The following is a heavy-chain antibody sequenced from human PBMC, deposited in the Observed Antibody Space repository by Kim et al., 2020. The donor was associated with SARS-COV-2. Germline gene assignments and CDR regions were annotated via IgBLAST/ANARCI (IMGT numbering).Heavy chain of an antibody. CDR1: GGSISSSSYY. CDR2: IYYSGST. V-gene: IGHV4-39*01. CDR3: ARSYYDILTGYYFFDY. J-gene: IGHJ4*02. Sequence: SETLSLTCTVSGGSISSSSYYWGWIRQPPGKGLEWIGSIYYSGSTYYNPSLKSRVTISVDTSKNQFSLKLSSVTAADTAVYYCARSYYDILTGYYFFDYWGQGTLVTVSS. D-gene: IGHD3-9*01.